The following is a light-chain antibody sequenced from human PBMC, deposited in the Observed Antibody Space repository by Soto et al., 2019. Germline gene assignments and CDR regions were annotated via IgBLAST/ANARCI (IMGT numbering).Light chain of an antibody. CDR3: AAWDDSLNGYWV. CDR2: SNN. Sequence: QSVLTQPPSASGTPGQRVTISCSGSSSNIGSNTVNWYQQLPGTAPKLLIYSNNQRPSGVPDRFSGSKAGTSASLAISGLQSADESYYYCAAWDDSLNGYWVFGGGTKLTVL. V-gene: IGLV1-44*01. J-gene: IGLJ3*02. CDR1: SSNIGSNT.